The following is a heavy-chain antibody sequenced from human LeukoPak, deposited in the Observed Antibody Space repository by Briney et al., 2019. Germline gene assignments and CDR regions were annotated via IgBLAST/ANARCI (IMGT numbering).Heavy chain of an antibody. V-gene: IGHV3-30*04. Sequence: PGGSLRLSCAASGFTFSSYAMHWVRQAPGKGLEWVAVISYDGSNKYYADSVKGRFTISRDNSKNTLYLQMNSLRAEDTAVYYCARKGGYYYYPDWFDSWGQGTLVTVSS. CDR3: ARKGGYYYYPDWFDS. CDR2: ISYDGSNK. D-gene: IGHD3-22*01. J-gene: IGHJ5*01. CDR1: GFTFSSYA.